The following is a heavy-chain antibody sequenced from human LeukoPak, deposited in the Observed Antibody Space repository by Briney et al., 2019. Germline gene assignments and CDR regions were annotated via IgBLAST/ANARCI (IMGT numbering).Heavy chain of an antibody. Sequence: PGGSLRLSCVVSGYSFSSNMMTWVRQAPGKGLEWVATILPGGSESYRVDSVKGRFTISRDNAKNSLYLQMNSLRAEDTAVYYCMSAHRYWGQGTLVTVSS. V-gene: IGHV3-7*01. CDR3: MSAHRY. CDR2: ILPGGSES. J-gene: IGHJ4*02. CDR1: GYSFSSNM.